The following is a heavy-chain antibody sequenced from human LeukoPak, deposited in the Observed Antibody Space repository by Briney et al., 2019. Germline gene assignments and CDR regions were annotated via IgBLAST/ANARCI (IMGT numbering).Heavy chain of an antibody. V-gene: IGHV4-34*01. CDR3: ARRAVSSSNRTPFDY. Sequence: SETLSLTCAVYGGSSSGYYWSWIRQPPGKGLEWIGEINHSGSTNYNPSLKSRVTISVDTSKNQFSLKLSSVTAADTAVYYCARRAVSSSNRTPFDYWGQGTLVTVSS. D-gene: IGHD1-14*01. CDR1: GGSSSGYY. J-gene: IGHJ4*02. CDR2: INHSGST.